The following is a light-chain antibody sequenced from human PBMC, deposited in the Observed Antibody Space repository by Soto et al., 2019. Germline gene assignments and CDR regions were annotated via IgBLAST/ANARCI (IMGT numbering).Light chain of an antibody. CDR3: CSYAGRDTPVI. V-gene: IGLV2-23*01. Sequence: QSVLTQPASVSGSPGQSITISCTGTSSDVGSYNLVSWYQVHPDKAPKLIIYEGNKRPSGVSDRFSGSKSGDTASLTISGLQTEDEGDYYFCSYAGRDTPVIFGGGTKLTVL. J-gene: IGLJ2*01. CDR1: SSDVGSYNL. CDR2: EGN.